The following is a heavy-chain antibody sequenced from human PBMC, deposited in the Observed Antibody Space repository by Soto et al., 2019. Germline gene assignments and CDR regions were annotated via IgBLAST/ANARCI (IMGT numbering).Heavy chain of an antibody. D-gene: IGHD3-9*01. V-gene: IGHV3-48*01. CDR2: ISSSSSTI. J-gene: IGHJ6*04. CDR1: GFTFSSYS. Sequence: GGSLRLSCAASGFTFSSYSMNWVRQAPGKGLEWVSYISSSSSTIYYADSVKGRFTISRDNAKNSLYLQMNSLRAEDTAAYYCAREDYDILTGLDVWGKGTTVTVSS. CDR3: AREDYDILTGLDV.